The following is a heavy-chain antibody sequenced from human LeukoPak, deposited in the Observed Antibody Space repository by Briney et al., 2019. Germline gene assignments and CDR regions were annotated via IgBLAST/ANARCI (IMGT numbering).Heavy chain of an antibody. CDR1: GFTFSDFN. Sequence: GGSLRLSCAASGFTFSDFNMNWVRQIPGKGLEWLSYISSSGNIIYYADSVKGRFTSSRDNAKKSVDLQMNSLRAEDTALYYCARGAEVQLWSYYFDYWGQGTLVTVSS. V-gene: IGHV3-48*01. CDR3: ARGAEVQLWSYYFDY. CDR2: ISSSGNII. D-gene: IGHD5-18*01. J-gene: IGHJ4*02.